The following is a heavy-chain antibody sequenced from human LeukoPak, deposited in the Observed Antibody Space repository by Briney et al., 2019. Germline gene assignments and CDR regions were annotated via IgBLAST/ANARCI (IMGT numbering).Heavy chain of an antibody. CDR2: IDPRDSHT. V-gene: IGHV5-10-1*01. J-gene: IGHJ4*02. CDR3: ARIGTGGYNPDPDY. CDR1: GYTFTSDW. D-gene: IGHD5-24*01. Sequence: GESLKISRQISGYTFTSDWISWVRQMPGKGLEWMGRIDPRDSHTDYSPSFQGHVTVSADKSISTAYLQWSSLRASDTAMYYCARIGTGGYNPDPDYWGQGTLVTVSS.